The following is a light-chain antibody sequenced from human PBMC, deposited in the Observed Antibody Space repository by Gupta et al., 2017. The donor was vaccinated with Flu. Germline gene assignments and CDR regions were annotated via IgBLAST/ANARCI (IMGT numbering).Light chain of an antibody. CDR1: QRLVHSDGDTY. Sequence: VTLGQPASISCRSSQRLVHSDGDTYLKWFHQRPGQSPRRLIYKVSNRDSGVPDRSSGSGSGADFTLKISGVEAEDVGIYYCMQGVHWPYTFGQGTKLEIK. CDR3: MQGVHWPYT. V-gene: IGKV2-30*02. J-gene: IGKJ2*01. CDR2: KVS.